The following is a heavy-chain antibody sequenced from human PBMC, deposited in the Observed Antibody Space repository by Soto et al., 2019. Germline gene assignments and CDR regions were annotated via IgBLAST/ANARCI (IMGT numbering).Heavy chain of an antibody. D-gene: IGHD1-26*01. J-gene: IGHJ4*02. CDR1: GFSFTNDW. CDR3: ARQRGNYSPLGYFDS. V-gene: IGHV5-51*01. Sequence: GESLKISCKGSGFSFTNDWIGWGRQMPGKGLEWMGIIVPGNSDPRDGPPFEGQVTISVDKSVNTAYVQWTSREASDTAMYFCARQRGNYSPLGYFDSWGQGTLVTVSS. CDR2: IVPGNSDP.